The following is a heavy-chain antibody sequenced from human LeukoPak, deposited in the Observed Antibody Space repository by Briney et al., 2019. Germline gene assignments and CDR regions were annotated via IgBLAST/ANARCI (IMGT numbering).Heavy chain of an antibody. CDR1: GGLINNYF. V-gene: IGHV4-59*01. D-gene: IGHD2-2*02. Sequence: PSETLSLTCTVSGGLINNYFWSWIRQPPGKGLEWIGYISYSGSTKYNPSLKSRVTISVDTSKTQFSLELSSVTAADTAVYFCARTRYCSSTSCYMDYWGQGILVTVSS. CDR3: ARTRYCSSTSCYMDY. J-gene: IGHJ4*02. CDR2: ISYSGST.